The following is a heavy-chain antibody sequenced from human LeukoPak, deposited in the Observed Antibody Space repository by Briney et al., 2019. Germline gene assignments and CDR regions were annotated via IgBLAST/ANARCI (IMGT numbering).Heavy chain of an antibody. Sequence: GGSLRLSCAASGFTFSSHAISWVRQAPGKGLEWVSAISGSGGGTWYADSVKGRFTISRDNSKNTLYLQMNSLRAEDTAVYYCAKNGDLEETTVVTQHDYWGQGTLVTVSS. J-gene: IGHJ4*02. D-gene: IGHD4-23*01. CDR1: GFTFSSHA. CDR3: AKNGDLEETTVVTQHDY. V-gene: IGHV3-23*01. CDR2: ISGSGGGT.